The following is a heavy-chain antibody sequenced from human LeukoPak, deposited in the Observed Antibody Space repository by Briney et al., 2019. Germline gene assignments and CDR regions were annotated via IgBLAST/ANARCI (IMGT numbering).Heavy chain of an antibody. Sequence: SETLSVTCTVSGGSISSSTYYWGWIRQPPGTGLEWLGSIYHSGSTYYNPSLKSRGTISVDTSKNQFSLKLSSVTAADTAVYYCARHLGIQLWFLDYWGQGTLVTVSS. CDR2: IYHSGST. CDR3: ARHLGIQLWFLDY. CDR1: GGSISSSTYY. J-gene: IGHJ4*02. V-gene: IGHV4-39*01. D-gene: IGHD5-18*01.